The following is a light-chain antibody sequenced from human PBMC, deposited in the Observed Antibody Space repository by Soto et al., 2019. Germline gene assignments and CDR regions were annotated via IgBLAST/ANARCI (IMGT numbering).Light chain of an antibody. V-gene: IGKV3-11*01. J-gene: IGKJ5*01. CDR3: QQRSNWPPIT. CDR2: DAS. Sequence: EIVLTQSPATLSLSPGERATLSCRASQSVSSYLAWYQQKPGQAPRLLIYDASNRATAIPARFSGSGSGTDFTLTISRLEPEDFAVYYCQQRSNWPPITFGPGTKLEIK. CDR1: QSVSSY.